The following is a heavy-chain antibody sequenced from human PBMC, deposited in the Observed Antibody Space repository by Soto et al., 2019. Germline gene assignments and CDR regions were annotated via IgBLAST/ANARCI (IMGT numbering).Heavy chain of an antibody. D-gene: IGHD3-9*01. CDR1: GFTFSSYW. CDR2: IKQDGSEK. J-gene: IGHJ3*02. CDR3: AREPRYFDWLGSDSFDI. Sequence: GGSLRLSCAASGFTFSSYWMSWVRQAPGKGLEWVANIKQDGSEKYYVDSVKGRFTISRDNAKNSLYLQMNSLRAEDTAVYYCAREPRYFDWLGSDSFDIWGQGTMVTVSS. V-gene: IGHV3-7*05.